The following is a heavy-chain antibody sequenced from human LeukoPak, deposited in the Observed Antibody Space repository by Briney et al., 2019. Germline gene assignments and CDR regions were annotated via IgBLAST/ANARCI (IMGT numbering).Heavy chain of an antibody. CDR2: IIPNSGGT. V-gene: IGHV1-2*02. J-gene: IGHJ6*02. CDR1: GYIFTDYY. CDR3: HYYYYGMDV. Sequence: GASVKVSCKSSGYIFTDYYLHWLRQASGQGLEWMGWIIPNSGGTNYAQKFQGRVTMTRDTSISTAYMELSRLRFDDTAVYYCHYYYYGMDVWGQGTTVTVSS.